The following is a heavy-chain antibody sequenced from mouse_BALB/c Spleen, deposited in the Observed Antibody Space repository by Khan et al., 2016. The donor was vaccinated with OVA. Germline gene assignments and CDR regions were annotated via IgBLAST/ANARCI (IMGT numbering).Heavy chain of an antibody. CDR3: ARPTYSYGRNSYWHFAL. Sequence: QVQLQQSGPELVKPGASVKMSCKASGYTFTDYVISWVKQGTGQGLEWIGEIYPGSDSTHYNERFKGKATLTADKSSNTAYMQLSSLTSEDSAVYFCARPTYSYGRNSYWHFALWNADTTVAVSS. CDR1: GYTFTDYV. J-gene: IGHJ1*01. CDR2: IYPGSDST. V-gene: IGHV1-77*01. D-gene: IGHD1-1*01.